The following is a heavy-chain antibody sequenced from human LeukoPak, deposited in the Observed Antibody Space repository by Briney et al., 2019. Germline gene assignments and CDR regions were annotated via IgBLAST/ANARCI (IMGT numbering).Heavy chain of an antibody. J-gene: IGHJ4*02. D-gene: IGHD1-26*01. CDR3: TRVRLGAATRYFDY. Sequence: PGESLRLSCAASGFTFSDHYMDWVRLAPGKGLEWVGRIRNKVNSYGTEYAAAVKGRFTISRDDSKNSLYLQMNSLRSEDTALYYCTRVRLGAATRYFDYWGQGTLVTVSA. V-gene: IGHV3-72*01. CDR2: IRNKVNSYGT. CDR1: GFTFSDHY.